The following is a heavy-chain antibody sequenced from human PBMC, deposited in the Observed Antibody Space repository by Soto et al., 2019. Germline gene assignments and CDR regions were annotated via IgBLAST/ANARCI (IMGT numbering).Heavy chain of an antibody. CDR3: AKDFYDFFRGFDS. Sequence: EVQLLESGGGLVQPGGSLRLSCAASGLTFSSYAMNCVRKAPGKGLEWVSSVSAYGGSTFYADSVKGWFTISRDNSKKTLYLHLTSLSGVDTAMYYCAKDFYDFFRGFDSWCQGTLFTVSS. J-gene: IGHJ4*02. D-gene: IGHD3-3*01. V-gene: IGHV3-23*01. CDR2: VSAYGGST. CDR1: GLTFSSYA.